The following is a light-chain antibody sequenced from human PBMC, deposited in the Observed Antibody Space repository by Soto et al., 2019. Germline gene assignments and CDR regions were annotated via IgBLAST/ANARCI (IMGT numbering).Light chain of an antibody. J-gene: IGKJ1*01. CDR1: QSVSSD. V-gene: IGKV3-15*01. CDR2: GAS. Sequence: EIVMTQSPATLSVSPGERATLSCRASQSVSSDLAWYHQKPGQPPRLLIYGASTRATGIPARFSGSGSGTEFTLTISSLQPEDFATYYCLQHNSYPRTFGQGTKVDIK. CDR3: LQHNSYPRT.